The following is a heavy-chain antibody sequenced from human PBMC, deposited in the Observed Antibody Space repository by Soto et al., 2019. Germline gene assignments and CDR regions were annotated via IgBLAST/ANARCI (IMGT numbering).Heavy chain of an antibody. J-gene: IGHJ4*02. V-gene: IGHV1-18*01. CDR2: ISAYTGQT. Sequence: AXVKVSCKASGYSFSSYGISWVRQAPGQGLEWMGWISAYTGQTNYAQKTQGRVTMTTDTSTSTAYMELRSLRSDDTAVYYCAREWELLLDHWGQGTLVTVSS. CDR1: GYSFSSYG. D-gene: IGHD1-26*01. CDR3: AREWELLLDH.